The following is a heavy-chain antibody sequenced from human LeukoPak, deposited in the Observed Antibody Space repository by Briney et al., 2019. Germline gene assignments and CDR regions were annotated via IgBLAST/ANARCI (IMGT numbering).Heavy chain of an antibody. J-gene: IGHJ4*02. CDR2: INHSGST. CDR3: ARDPLWFGELLRYFDY. D-gene: IGHD3-10*01. Sequence: TSETLSLTCAVYGGSFSGYYWSWIRQPPGKGLEWIGEINHSGSTNYNPSLKSRVTISVDTSKNQFSLKLSSVTAADTAVYYCARDPLWFGELLRYFDYWGQGTLVTVSS. CDR1: GGSFSGYY. V-gene: IGHV4-34*01.